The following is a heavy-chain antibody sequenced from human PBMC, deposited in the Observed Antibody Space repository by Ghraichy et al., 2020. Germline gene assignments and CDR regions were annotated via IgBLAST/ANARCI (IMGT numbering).Heavy chain of an antibody. CDR2: INHSGST. V-gene: IGHV4-34*01. D-gene: IGHD2-15*01. J-gene: IGHJ4*02. CDR1: GGSFSGYY. Sequence: SETLSLTCAVYGGSFSGYYWSWIRQPPGKGLEWIGEINHSGSTNYNPSLKSRVTISVDTSKNQFSLKLSSVTAADTAVYYCARGLGYCSGGSCPDYWGQGTLVTVSS. CDR3: ARGLGYCSGGSCPDY.